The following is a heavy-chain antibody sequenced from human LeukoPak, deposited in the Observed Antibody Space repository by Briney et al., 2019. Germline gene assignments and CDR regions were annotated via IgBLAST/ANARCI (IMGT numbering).Heavy chain of an antibody. V-gene: IGHV3-23*01. CDR2: ISASGGTT. CDR1: GFTFSTYA. J-gene: IGHJ4*02. Sequence: GGSLRLSCAASGFTFSTYAMSWVRQAPGKGLEWVSSISASGGTTYYADSVKGRFTISRDNSKNTLYLQMNSLRAEDTAVYYCAKGHVDTAMASDYWGQGTLVTVSS. CDR3: AKGHVDTAMASDY. D-gene: IGHD5-18*01.